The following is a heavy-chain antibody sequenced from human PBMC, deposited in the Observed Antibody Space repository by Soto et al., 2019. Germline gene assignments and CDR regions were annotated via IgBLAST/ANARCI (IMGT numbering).Heavy chain of an antibody. CDR1: GYTFTSYY. V-gene: IGHV1-46*01. CDR3: ARVRYCSSTSCSIGYYGMDV. Sequence: ASVKVSCKASGYTFTSYYMHWVRQAPGQGLEWMGIINPSGGSTSYAQKFQGRVTMTRDTSTSTVYMELSSLRSEDTAVYYCARVRYCSSTSCSIGYYGMDVWGQGTTVTVYS. D-gene: IGHD2-2*01. J-gene: IGHJ6*02. CDR2: INPSGGST.